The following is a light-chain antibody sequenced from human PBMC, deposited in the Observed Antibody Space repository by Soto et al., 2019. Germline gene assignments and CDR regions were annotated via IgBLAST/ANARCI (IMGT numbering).Light chain of an antibody. CDR3: QQYNNWPLT. V-gene: IGKV3-15*01. CDR2: AAS. CDR1: QSVSSG. Sequence: MTQSPATLSVSPGERATLPCRAGQSVSSGLAWYQQKPGQTPRLLIYAASTRATGIPARFSGSGSGTEFTLTISSLQSEDFAVYYCQQYNNWPLTFGGGTKVDIK. J-gene: IGKJ4*01.